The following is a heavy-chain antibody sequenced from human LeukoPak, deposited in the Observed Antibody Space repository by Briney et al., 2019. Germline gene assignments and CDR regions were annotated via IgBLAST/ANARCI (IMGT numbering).Heavy chain of an antibody. V-gene: IGHV3-21*01. D-gene: IGHD3-10*01. CDR1: GFTFSSYS. Sequence: GGSLRLSCAASGFTFSSYSMNWVCQAPGKGLEWVSSISSSSSYIYYADSVKGRFTISRDNAKNSLYLQMNSLRAEDTAVYYCASLLLWFGELSGAASDYWGQGTLVTVSS. CDR3: ASLLLWFGELSGAASDY. J-gene: IGHJ4*02. CDR2: ISSSSSYI.